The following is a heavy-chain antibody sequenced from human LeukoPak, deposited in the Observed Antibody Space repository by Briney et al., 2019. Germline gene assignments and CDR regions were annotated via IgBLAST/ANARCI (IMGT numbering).Heavy chain of an antibody. V-gene: IGHV3-43*02. CDR3: AKDRIVGATTGWSDP. Sequence: GGSLRLSCAASGFTFDDYAMPWVRQAPGKGLEWVSLISGDGGSTYYADSVKGRFTISRDNSKNSRYLQMNSLRTEDTALYYCAKDRIVGATTGWSDPWGQGTPVTVSS. CDR2: ISGDGGST. D-gene: IGHD1-26*01. CDR1: GFTFDDYA. J-gene: IGHJ5*02.